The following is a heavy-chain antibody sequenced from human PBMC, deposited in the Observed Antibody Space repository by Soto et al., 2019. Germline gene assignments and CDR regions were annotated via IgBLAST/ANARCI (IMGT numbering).Heavy chain of an antibody. V-gene: IGHV1-69*01. J-gene: IGHJ4*02. Sequence: QVQLVQSGAEVQKPGSSVKVSCKASGGTFSSYAISWVRQAPGQGLEWMGGIIPIFGTANYAQKFQGRVTITADESTSTAYMELSSLRSEDTAVYYCARDLLPRKEYYDILTGPFDYWGQGTLVTVSS. CDR3: ARDLLPRKEYYDILTGPFDY. D-gene: IGHD3-9*01. CDR1: GGTFSSYA. CDR2: IIPIFGTA.